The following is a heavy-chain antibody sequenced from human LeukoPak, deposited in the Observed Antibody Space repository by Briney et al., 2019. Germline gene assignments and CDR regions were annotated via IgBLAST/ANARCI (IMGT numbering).Heavy chain of an antibody. CDR3: VRSLRSADF. CDR2: ISPDGSQT. CDR1: GFTFSSYA. V-gene: IGHV3-74*01. J-gene: IGHJ4*02. Sequence: PGRSLRLSCAASGFTFSSYAMHWVRQAPGKGLMWVSQISPDGSQTFYADSVKGRFTISRDNAKNTLFLQMDGLRAEDTALYYCVRSLRSADFWGQGTLVTVSS.